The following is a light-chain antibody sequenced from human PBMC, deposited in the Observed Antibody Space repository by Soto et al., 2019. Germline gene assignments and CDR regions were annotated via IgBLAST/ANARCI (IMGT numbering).Light chain of an antibody. CDR1: QSVITSY. CDR3: QQYGNSRGT. J-gene: IGKJ1*01. CDR2: GAS. V-gene: IGKV3-20*01. Sequence: EISLTQSPGTVSLSPWEIASLAGSASQSVITSYLAWYQQKPGQAPRLLIYGASSRATGIPDRFSGSGSGTDFTLTISGLEPEDFAVYYCQQYGNSRGTFGQGTKVDI.